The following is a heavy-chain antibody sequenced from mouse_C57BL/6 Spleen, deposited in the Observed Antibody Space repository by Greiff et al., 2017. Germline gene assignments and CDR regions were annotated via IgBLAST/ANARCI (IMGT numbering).Heavy chain of an antibody. CDR3: ARGDYYGSSYFDY. J-gene: IGHJ2*01. D-gene: IGHD1-1*01. V-gene: IGHV1-64*01. Sequence: QVQLKQPGAELVKPGASVKLSCKASGYTFTSYWMHWVKQRPGQGLEWIGMIHPNSGSTNYNEKFKSKATLTVDKSSSTAYMQLIILTSEDSAVYYCARGDYYGSSYFDYWGQGTTLTVSS. CDR2: IHPNSGST. CDR1: GYTFTSYW.